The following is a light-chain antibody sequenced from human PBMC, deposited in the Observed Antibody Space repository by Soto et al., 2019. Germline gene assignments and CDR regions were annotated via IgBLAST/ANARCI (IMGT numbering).Light chain of an antibody. CDR1: SSNIGTNT. CDR2: SSN. J-gene: IGLJ3*02. CDR3: AAWDGSLNVVL. Sequence: QSALTQPPSASGTPGQRVTISCSGSSSNIGTNTVNWYQQFPRSAPKLLMYSSNQRPSGVPDRFSGSQSGTSASLAISGLQSEDEADYYCAAWDGSLNVVLFGGGTKVTVL. V-gene: IGLV1-44*01.